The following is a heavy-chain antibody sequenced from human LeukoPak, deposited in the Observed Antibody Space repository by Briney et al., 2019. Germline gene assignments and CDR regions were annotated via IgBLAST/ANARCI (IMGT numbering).Heavy chain of an antibody. V-gene: IGHV3-21*01. CDR3: ASLRY. D-gene: IGHD3-16*01. CDR1: GFTFLTYA. CDR2: ISGSSTYI. Sequence: GGSLRLSCAASGFTFLTYAMSWVRQAPGKGLEWVSSISGSSTYIYYADSVKGRFTISRDNAKNSLYLQMNSLRAEDTAVYYCASLRYWGQGTLVTVSS. J-gene: IGHJ4*02.